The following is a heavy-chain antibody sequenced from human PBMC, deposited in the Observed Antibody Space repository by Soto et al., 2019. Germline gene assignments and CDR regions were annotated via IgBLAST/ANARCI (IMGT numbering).Heavy chain of an antibody. V-gene: IGHV3-23*01. CDR2: ISGSGGSA. J-gene: IGHJ6*02. CDR3: AKSDAARYYYGMDV. Sequence: VGSLRLSCAASGFTFSSYAMSWVRQAPGKGLEWVSAISGSGGSAYYADSVKGRFTISRDNSKNTLYLQMNSLRAEDTAVYYCAKSDAARYYYGMDVWGQGTTVTVSS. D-gene: IGHD6-6*01. CDR1: GFTFSSYA.